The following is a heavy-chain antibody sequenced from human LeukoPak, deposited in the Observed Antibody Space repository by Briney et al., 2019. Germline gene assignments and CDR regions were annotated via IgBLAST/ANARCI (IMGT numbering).Heavy chain of an antibody. V-gene: IGHV4-4*07. Sequence: SETLSLTCTVSGGSISSYYWSWIRQPAGKGLEWIGRIYTSGSTNYNPSLKSRVTMSVDTSKNQFSLKLSSVTAADTAVYYCASDGYDSSGWLSDAFDIWGQGTMVTVSS. D-gene: IGHD3-22*01. CDR2: IYTSGST. CDR1: GGSISSYY. J-gene: IGHJ3*02. CDR3: ASDGYDSSGWLSDAFDI.